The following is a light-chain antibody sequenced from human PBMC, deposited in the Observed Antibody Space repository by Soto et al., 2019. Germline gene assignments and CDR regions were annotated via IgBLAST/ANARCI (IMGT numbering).Light chain of an antibody. CDR3: AAWDDSLRGVI. CDR1: TSNIEKFY. CDR2: RNN. J-gene: IGLJ2*01. Sequence: QSVLTQPPSASGTPGQRVTISCSGSTSNIEKFYVYWCQQVPGTAPKLLIYRNNQRPSGVPDRVAGSKSGTSASLAISGLRSEDEAEYYCAAWDDSLRGVIFGGGTKLTVL. V-gene: IGLV1-47*01.